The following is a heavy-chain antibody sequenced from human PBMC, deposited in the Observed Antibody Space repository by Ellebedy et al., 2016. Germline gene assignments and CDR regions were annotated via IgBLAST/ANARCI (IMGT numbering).Heavy chain of an antibody. V-gene: IGHV5-51*01. D-gene: IGHD3-10*01. CDR2: IYPGDSDT. CDR3: ARHGLGSGFYYMDV. J-gene: IGHJ6*03. Sequence: GESLKISCEGSGYAFTDYWIAWVRQMPGKGLEWMGIIYPGDSDTRYRPSFQGQVTISADRSINTAYLQWSSLKASDTAIYYCARHGLGSGFYYMDVWGKGTTVTVSS. CDR1: GYAFTDYW.